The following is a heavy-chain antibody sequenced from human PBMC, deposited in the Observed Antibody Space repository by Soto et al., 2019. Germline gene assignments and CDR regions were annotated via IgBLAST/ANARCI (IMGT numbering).Heavy chain of an antibody. Sequence: QVQLVQSGAEVKKPGSSVKVSCKASGGTFSSYAISWVRQAPGQGLEWMGGIIPIFGTANYAQKFQGRVTITADKSTSTTYMELSSLRSEDTAVYYCARGTGSNYDYYYGMDVWGQGTTVTVSS. J-gene: IGHJ6*02. V-gene: IGHV1-69*06. CDR2: IIPIFGTA. CDR1: GGTFSSYA. CDR3: ARGTGSNYDYYYGMDV. D-gene: IGHD4-4*01.